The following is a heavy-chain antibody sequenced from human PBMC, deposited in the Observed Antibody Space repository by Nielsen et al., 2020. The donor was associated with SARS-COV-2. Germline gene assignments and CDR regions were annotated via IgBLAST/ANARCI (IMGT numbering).Heavy chain of an antibody. CDR2: ISGTGGNT. V-gene: IGHV3-23*01. CDR1: GFSFSNYA. Sequence: GESLKISCVASGFSFSNYAMNWVRQAPGKGLEWVSGISGTGGNTYYADSVKGRFTISRDNSKSTLYLQMNSLRPDDTAVYFCARDRLWVGEVSWGQGTLVTVSS. D-gene: IGHD3-10*01. J-gene: IGHJ5*02. CDR3: ARDRLWVGEVS.